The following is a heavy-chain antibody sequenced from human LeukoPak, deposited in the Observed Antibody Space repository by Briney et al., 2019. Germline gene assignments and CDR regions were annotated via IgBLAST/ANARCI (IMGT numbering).Heavy chain of an antibody. D-gene: IGHD2-2*01. CDR3: ARDHLKRRRDIVVVPAAGGFVWYFDL. CDR2: IIPIFGTA. J-gene: IGHJ2*01. CDR1: GGTFSSYA. Sequence: SVKVSCKASGGTFSSYAISWVRQAPGRGLEWMGGIIPIFGTANYAQKFQGRVTITADESTSAAYMELSSLRSEDTAVYYCARDHLKRRRDIVVVPAAGGFVWYFDLWGRGTLVTVSS. V-gene: IGHV1-69*13.